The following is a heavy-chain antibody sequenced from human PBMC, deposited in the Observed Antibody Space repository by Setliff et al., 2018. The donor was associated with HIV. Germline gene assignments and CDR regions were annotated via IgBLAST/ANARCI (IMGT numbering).Heavy chain of an antibody. D-gene: IGHD6-13*01. J-gene: IGHJ4*02. Sequence: SETLSLTCTVSGDSISSGAYYWTWLRQPAGKGLEWIGHVYTSGSTNYNPSLKSRVTISVDTSKNQLSLKLSSVTAADTAVYYCASGPIAAAGTRAPLDYWSQGTLVTVSS. CDR1: GDSISSGAYY. V-gene: IGHV4-61*09. CDR3: ASGPIAAAGTRAPLDY. CDR2: VYTSGST.